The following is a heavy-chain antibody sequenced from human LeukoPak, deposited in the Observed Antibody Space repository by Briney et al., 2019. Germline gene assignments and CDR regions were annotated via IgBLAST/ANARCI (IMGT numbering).Heavy chain of an antibody. V-gene: IGHV4-59*11. CDR1: GGSISSHY. CDR3: ARPPYQLLKDY. J-gene: IGHJ4*02. Sequence: SETLSLTCTVSGGSISSHYWSWIRQPPGKGLEWIGYIYYSGSTNYNPSLKSRVTISVDTSKNQFSLKLSSVTAADTAVYYCARPPYQLLKDYWGKGTL. CDR2: IYYSGST. D-gene: IGHD2-2*01.